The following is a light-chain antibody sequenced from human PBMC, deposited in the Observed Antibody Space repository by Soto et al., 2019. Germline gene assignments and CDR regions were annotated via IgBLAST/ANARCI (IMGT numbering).Light chain of an antibody. CDR3: QQLNSYLIT. CDR1: QTISSW. CDR2: KAS. V-gene: IGKV1-5*03. J-gene: IGKJ5*01. Sequence: DIQITQSPSTLSGSVGDRVTGSCRASQTISSWLAWYQQKPGKAPKLLIYKASTLKSGVPSRFSGSGSGTEFTLTISSLQPDDFATYYCQQLNSYLITFGQGTRLEIK.